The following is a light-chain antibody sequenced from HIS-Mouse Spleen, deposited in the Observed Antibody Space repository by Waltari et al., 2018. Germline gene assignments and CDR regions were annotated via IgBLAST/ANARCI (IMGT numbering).Light chain of an antibody. Sequence: SYELTQPSSVSVSPGQTARSTCSGHVLAKYYPRWFQQKPGQVPVLVIYKDSERPSGIPERFSGSSSGTTVTLTISGAQVEDEADYYCYSAADNNLGVFGGGNKLTVL. V-gene: IGLV3-27*01. J-gene: IGLJ3*02. CDR1: VLAKYY. CDR2: KDS. CDR3: YSAADNNLGV.